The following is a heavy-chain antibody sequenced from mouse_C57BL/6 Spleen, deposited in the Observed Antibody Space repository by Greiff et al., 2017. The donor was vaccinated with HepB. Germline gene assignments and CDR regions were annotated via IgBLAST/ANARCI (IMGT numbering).Heavy chain of an antibody. V-gene: IGHV1-26*01. CDR3: ARKGIYYGNLYWYFDV. D-gene: IGHD2-1*01. Sequence: VQLQQSGPELVKPGASVKISCKASGYTFTDYYMNWVKQSHGKSLEWIGDINPNNGGTSYNQKFKGKATLTVDKSSSTAYMELRSLTSEDSAVYYCARKGIYYGNLYWYFDVWGTGTTVTVSS. CDR1: GYTFTDYY. CDR2: INPNNGGT. J-gene: IGHJ1*03.